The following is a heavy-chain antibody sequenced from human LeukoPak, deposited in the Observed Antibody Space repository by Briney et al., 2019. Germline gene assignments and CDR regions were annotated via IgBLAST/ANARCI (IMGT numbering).Heavy chain of an antibody. J-gene: IGHJ4*02. Sequence: TSETLSLTCTVSGGSISSSSYYWGWIRQPPGKGLEWIGSIYYSGSTYYNPSLKSRVTISVDTSKNQFSLKLSSVTAVDAAAYYCARAPSGSYPFDYWGQGTLVTVSS. D-gene: IGHD1-26*01. CDR3: ARAPSGSYPFDY. CDR1: GGSISSSSYY. CDR2: IYYSGST. V-gene: IGHV4-39*07.